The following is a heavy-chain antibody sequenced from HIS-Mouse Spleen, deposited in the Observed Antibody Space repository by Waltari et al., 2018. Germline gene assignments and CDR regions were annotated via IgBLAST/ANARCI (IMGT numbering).Heavy chain of an antibody. Sequence: QVTLRESGPALVKPTQTLTLTCTFSGFSLSTSGMCVSWIRQPPGKALEWLARIDWDDDKYYSTSLKTRLTISKDTSKNQVVLTMTNMDPVDTATYYCARMNSGYSSHYYGMDVWGQGTMVTVSS. CDR3: ARMNSGYSSHYYGMDV. CDR2: IDWDDDK. J-gene: IGHJ6*02. V-gene: IGHV2-70*15. D-gene: IGHD6-19*01. CDR1: GFSLSTSGMC.